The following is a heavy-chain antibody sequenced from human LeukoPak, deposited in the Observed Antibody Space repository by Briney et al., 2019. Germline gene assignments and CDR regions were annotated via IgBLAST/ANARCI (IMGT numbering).Heavy chain of an antibody. Sequence: GGSLRLSCVASGFIFSNHWMSWVRRAPGKGLEWVANIEQDGNKVYYVDSVKGRFTISRDNAKNSLYLQMNSLRAEDTAVYYCARDCSSTSCYAFDIWGQGTMVTVSS. CDR1: GFIFSNHW. CDR2: IEQDGNKV. J-gene: IGHJ3*02. V-gene: IGHV3-7*01. D-gene: IGHD2-2*01. CDR3: ARDCSSTSCYAFDI.